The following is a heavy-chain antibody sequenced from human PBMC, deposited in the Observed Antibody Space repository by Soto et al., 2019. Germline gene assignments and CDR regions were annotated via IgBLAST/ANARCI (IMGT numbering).Heavy chain of an antibody. D-gene: IGHD5-18*01. V-gene: IGHV1-69*13. CDR2: IIPIFGTA. Sequence: SVKVSCKASGGTFSSYAISWVRQAPGQGLEWMGGIIPIFGTANYAQKFQGRVTITADESTSTAYMELSSLRSEDTTVYYCAILSGYSYGYLDYWGQGTLVTSPQ. J-gene: IGHJ4*02. CDR1: GGTFSSYA. CDR3: AILSGYSYGYLDY.